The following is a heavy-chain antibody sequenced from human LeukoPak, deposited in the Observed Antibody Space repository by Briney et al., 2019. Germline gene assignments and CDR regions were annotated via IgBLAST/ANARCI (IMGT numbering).Heavy chain of an antibody. V-gene: IGHV4-61*01. CDR2: IQYSGST. CDR1: GDSVSGISFY. CDR3: ARYYDSSGYWSAPHFDY. J-gene: IGHJ4*02. D-gene: IGHD3-22*01. Sequence: PSETLSLTCTVSGDSVSGISFYWSWIRQPPGKGLQYIGYIQYSGSTNYNPSLKSRVTISVDTSKNQFSLKLSSVTAADTAVYYCARYYDSSGYWSAPHFDYWGQGTLVTVSS.